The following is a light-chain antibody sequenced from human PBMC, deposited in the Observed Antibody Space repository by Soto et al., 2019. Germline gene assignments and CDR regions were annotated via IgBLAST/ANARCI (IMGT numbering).Light chain of an antibody. V-gene: IGKV3-20*01. J-gene: IGKJ4*01. Sequence: EIVLTQSPGTLSLPPGERATLSCRASRSIGNNYLAWYQQKPGQAPRLLIDDASRRATGIPDRFSGSGSGTDFTITISRVEPEDFAVYYCQQCATSPLTFGGGTRVEI. CDR3: QQCATSPLT. CDR1: RSIGNNY. CDR2: DAS.